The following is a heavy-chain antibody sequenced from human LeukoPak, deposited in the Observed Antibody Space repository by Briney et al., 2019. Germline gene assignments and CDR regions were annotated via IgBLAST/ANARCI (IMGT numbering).Heavy chain of an antibody. Sequence: GGSLRLSCAASGFTFSTYSMNWVRQAPRQGREWVSSISSSSSYRYYADSVNGRFTISRDNTKKSMYLQMNSLRDEDTAVYYRARYMVRGVSDACDIWGQGAMVTVSS. CDR2: ISSSSSYR. J-gene: IGHJ3*02. D-gene: IGHD3-10*01. CDR3: ARYMVRGVSDACDI. V-gene: IGHV3-21*01. CDR1: GFTFSTYS.